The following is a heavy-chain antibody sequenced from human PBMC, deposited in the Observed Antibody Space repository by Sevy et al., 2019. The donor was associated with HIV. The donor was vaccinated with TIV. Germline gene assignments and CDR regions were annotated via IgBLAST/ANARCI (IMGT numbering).Heavy chain of an antibody. V-gene: IGHV1-18*01. CDR3: ARDDTYSDPARYHYSYMDV. D-gene: IGHD1-26*01. Sequence: ASVKVSCKASGYSFISYGINWVRQAPGQGLEWMGWISPYNGYTTSAQKFQDRVTLTTDTSTITAYMELRSLRSDDTAVYYCARDDTYSDPARYHYSYMDVWGKGTTVTVSS. CDR2: ISPYNGYT. J-gene: IGHJ6*03. CDR1: GYSFISYG.